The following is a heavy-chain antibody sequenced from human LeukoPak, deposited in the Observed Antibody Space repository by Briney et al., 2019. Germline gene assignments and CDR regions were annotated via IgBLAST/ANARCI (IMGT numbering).Heavy chain of an antibody. Sequence: GGSLRLSCAASGFTFDDYAMHWVRQAPGKGLEWVSYISSSSSTIYYADSVKGRFTISRDNAKNSLYLQMNSLRAEDTAVYYCAREAEYSSSIDAFDIWGQGTMVTVSS. V-gene: IGHV3-48*01. CDR1: GFTFDDYA. CDR3: AREAEYSSSIDAFDI. D-gene: IGHD6-6*01. CDR2: ISSSSSTI. J-gene: IGHJ3*02.